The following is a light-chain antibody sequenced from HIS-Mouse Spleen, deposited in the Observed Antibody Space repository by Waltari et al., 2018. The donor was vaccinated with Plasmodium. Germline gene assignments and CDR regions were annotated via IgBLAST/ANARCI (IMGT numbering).Light chain of an antibody. J-gene: IGKJ3*01. CDR2: GAS. CDR1: PSVSSN. CDR3: QQYNNWSFT. Sequence: EIVMTQSPATLSVSPGERATLPCRASPSVSSNLAWYPQKPGQAPRLLSYGASTRATGIPARFSGSGSGTEFTLTISSLQSEDFAVYYCQQYNNWSFTFGPGTKVDIK. V-gene: IGKV3-15*01.